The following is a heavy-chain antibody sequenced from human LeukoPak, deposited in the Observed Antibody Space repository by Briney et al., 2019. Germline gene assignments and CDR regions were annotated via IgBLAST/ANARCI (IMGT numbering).Heavy chain of an antibody. CDR2: ISRSGITT. V-gene: IGHV3-48*03. D-gene: IGHD3-22*01. Sequence: GGSLRLSCAASGFTFGSYEMSWVRQAPGKELEWVSHISRSGITTYYADSVQGRFTISRDNAKNSLFRQMCSLRPEDTAVYYCAKDPAYQNDRSVYPYDFDSWGQGTLVTVSS. CDR3: AKDPAYQNDRSVYPYDFDS. CDR1: GFTFGSYE. J-gene: IGHJ4*02.